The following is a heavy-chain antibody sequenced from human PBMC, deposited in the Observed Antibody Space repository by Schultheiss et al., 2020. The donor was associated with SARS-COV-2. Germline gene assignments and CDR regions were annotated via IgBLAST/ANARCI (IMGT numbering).Heavy chain of an antibody. D-gene: IGHD2-8*01. V-gene: IGHV3-23*01. CDR3: AIMGAFDI. CDR2: ISGSGDST. Sequence: GESLKISCAASGFTFSSYAMSWVRQAPGKGLEWVSAISGSGDSTYYADSVKGRFTISRDNSKNTLYLQMNSLRAEDTAVYYCAIMGAFDIWGQGTMVTVSS. CDR1: GFTFSSYA. J-gene: IGHJ3*02.